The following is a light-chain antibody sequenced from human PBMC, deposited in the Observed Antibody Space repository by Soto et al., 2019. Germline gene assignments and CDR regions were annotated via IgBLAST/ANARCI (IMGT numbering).Light chain of an antibody. J-gene: IGLJ1*01. V-gene: IGLV2-8*01. CDR2: EVS. Sequence: QSVLTQPPSASGSPGQSVTISCTGTRSDVGNYNYVSWYQQHPGKAPKLMIYEVSKRPSGVPDRFSGSKSGNTASLTVSGLQAEDEADYYCSSYAGSNNYVFGTGTKVTVL. CDR1: RSDVGNYNY. CDR3: SSYAGSNNYV.